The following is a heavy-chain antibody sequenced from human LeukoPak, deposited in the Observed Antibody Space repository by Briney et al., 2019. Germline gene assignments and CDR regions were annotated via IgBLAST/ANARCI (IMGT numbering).Heavy chain of an antibody. CDR2: ISYDGSNK. CDR3: ARVAVAGTNEYYCDY. CDR1: GFTFSSYA. V-gene: IGHV3-30-3*01. J-gene: IGHJ4*02. Sequence: PGGSLRLSCAASGFTFSSYAMHWVRQAPGKGLEWVAVISYDGSNKYYADSVKGRFTISRDNSKNTLYLQMNSLRAEDTAVYYCARVAVAGTNEYYCDYWAQGTLVTVSS. D-gene: IGHD6-19*01.